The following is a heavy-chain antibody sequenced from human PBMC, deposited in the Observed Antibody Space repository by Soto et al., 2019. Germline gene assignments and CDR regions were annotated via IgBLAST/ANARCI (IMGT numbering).Heavy chain of an antibody. CDR3: ATAGYCSSTSCPPKSDYHYGMDV. Sequence: VGSLRLSCAASGFTFSDYHMNWIRQTPGKGLEWVSYISRSGSTIYYADSLKGRFTISRDNVKNSLYLQINSLRAEDTAVYYCATAGYCSSTSCPPKSDYHYGMDVWGQGTTVTVSS. D-gene: IGHD2-2*01. CDR2: ISRSGSTI. J-gene: IGHJ6*02. CDR1: GFTFSDYH. V-gene: IGHV3-11*01.